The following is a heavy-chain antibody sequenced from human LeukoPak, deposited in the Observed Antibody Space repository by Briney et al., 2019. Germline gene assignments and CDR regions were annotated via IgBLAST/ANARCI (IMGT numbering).Heavy chain of an antibody. CDR2: ISDYP. D-gene: IGHD3-16*01. CDR1: GFSFNTFA. J-gene: IGHJ6*02. Sequence: GGSLKLSCVASGFSFNTFALTWVRQAPGKGLEWVSTISDYPHYADSVRGRFTISRDNSRKTVFLQMNSLTPEDAATYYCTKDSQGSYDGFWYGTYGMDVWGQGTTVTVSS. V-gene: IGHV3-23*05. CDR3: TKDSQGSYDGFWYGTYGMDV.